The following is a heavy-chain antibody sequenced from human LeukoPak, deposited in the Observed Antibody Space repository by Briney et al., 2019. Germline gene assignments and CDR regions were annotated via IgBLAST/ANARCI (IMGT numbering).Heavy chain of an antibody. CDR3: ARSAMIGPTTDY. V-gene: IGHV3-7*01. Sequence: PGGSLRLSCEASGFSFGNYWMSWVRQAPGRGLEWVSNIKQDGGEKLYVDSVKGRFTISRDNAKNSLYLQMNSLRAEDTAVYYCARSAMIGPTTDYWGQGTLVTVSS. J-gene: IGHJ4*02. CDR1: GFSFGNYW. D-gene: IGHD3-22*01. CDR2: IKQDGGEK.